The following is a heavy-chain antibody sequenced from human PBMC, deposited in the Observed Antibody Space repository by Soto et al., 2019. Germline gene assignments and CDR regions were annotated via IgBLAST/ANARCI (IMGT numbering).Heavy chain of an antibody. Sequence: ASVKVSCKASGYTFTSYGISWVRQAPGQGLEWMGWISAYNGNTNYAQKLQGRVTMTTDTSTSTAYMELRSLRSDDTAVYYCAKRGSPYYYYYMDVWGKGTTVTVSS. CDR3: AKRGSPYYYYYMDV. V-gene: IGHV1-18*01. CDR1: GYTFTSYG. J-gene: IGHJ6*03. D-gene: IGHD3-10*01. CDR2: ISAYNGNT.